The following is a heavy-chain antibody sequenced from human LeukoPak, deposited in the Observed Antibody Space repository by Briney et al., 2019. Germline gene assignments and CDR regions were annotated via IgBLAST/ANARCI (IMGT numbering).Heavy chain of an antibody. CDR3: ARVKDRFSGSYYVGSGFDI. CDR1: GYTFTGYY. J-gene: IGHJ3*02. D-gene: IGHD1-26*01. V-gene: IGHV1-2*02. Sequence: GASVKVSCKASGYTFTGYYMHWVRQAPGQGLEWMGWINPNSGGTNYAQKFQGRVTMTRDTSISTAYMELRTLISDDTAVYYCARVKDRFSGSYYVGSGFDIGGQGTTVTVSS. CDR2: INPNSGGT.